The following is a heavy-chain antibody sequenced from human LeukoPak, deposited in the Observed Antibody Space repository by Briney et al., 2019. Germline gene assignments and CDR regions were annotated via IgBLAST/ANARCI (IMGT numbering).Heavy chain of an antibody. CDR2: ISSSSSYI. Sequence: PGGSLRLSCAASGFTFSSYSMNWVRQAPGKGLEWVSSISSSSSYIYYADSVKGRFTISRDNAKNSLYLQMNSLRAEDTAVYYCARDKEAAREYSSSQNDYWGQGTQVTVSS. V-gene: IGHV3-21*01. D-gene: IGHD6-6*01. CDR1: GFTFSSYS. J-gene: IGHJ4*02. CDR3: ARDKEAAREYSSSQNDY.